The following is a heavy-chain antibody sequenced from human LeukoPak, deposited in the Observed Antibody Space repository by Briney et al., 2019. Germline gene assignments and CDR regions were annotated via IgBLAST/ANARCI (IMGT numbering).Heavy chain of an antibody. D-gene: IGHD1-26*01. CDR3: ARGGADTSHGMDV. Sequence: PSETLSLTCTVSGGSISSGDYYWSWIRQPPGRGLEWIGYIYYSGSTYYNPSLKSRVTISVDTSKNQFSLKLTSVTAADTAVYYCARGGADTSHGMDVWGQGTTVTVSS. J-gene: IGHJ6*02. CDR2: IYYSGST. V-gene: IGHV4-30-4*01. CDR1: GGSISSGDYY.